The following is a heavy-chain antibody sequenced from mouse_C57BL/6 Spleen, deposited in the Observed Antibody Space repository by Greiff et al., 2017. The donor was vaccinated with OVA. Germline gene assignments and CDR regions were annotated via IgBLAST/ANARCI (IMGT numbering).Heavy chain of an antibody. J-gene: IGHJ1*03. CDR1: GYTFTDYE. Sequence: QVQLQQSGAELVRPGASVTLSCKASGYTFTDYEMHWVKQTPVHGLEWIGAIDPETGGTAYNQKFKGKAILTADKSSSTAYMELRSLTSEDSAVYYCTRLGLGLPYFDVWGTGTTVTVSS. CDR3: TRLGLGLPYFDV. D-gene: IGHD3-3*01. CDR2: IDPETGGT. V-gene: IGHV1-15*01.